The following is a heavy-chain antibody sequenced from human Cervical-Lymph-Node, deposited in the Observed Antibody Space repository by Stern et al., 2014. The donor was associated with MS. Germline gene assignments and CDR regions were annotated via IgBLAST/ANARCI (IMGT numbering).Heavy chain of an antibody. Sequence: VHLVESGAGVVQPGRSLRLSCAASGFSFSRYAMHWVRQAPGQGLEWVRLIWYDGSNPYYADSVTGRFTISRDNFKNTLYLQMSSLRAEDTAVYYCASAYSSSHYYFDYWGQGTLVTVSS. CDR3: ASAYSSSHYYFDY. J-gene: IGHJ4*02. CDR1: GFSFSRYA. D-gene: IGHD6-13*01. V-gene: IGHV3-33*01. CDR2: IWYDGSNP.